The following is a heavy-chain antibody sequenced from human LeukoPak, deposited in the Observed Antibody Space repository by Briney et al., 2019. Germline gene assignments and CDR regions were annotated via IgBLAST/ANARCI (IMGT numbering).Heavy chain of an antibody. D-gene: IGHD6-19*01. V-gene: IGHV1-2*02. CDR3: ARDTATIAVEWFDP. J-gene: IGHJ5*02. Sequence: GASVTVSCKASGYTFTGYYMHWVRQAPGQGLEWMGWINPNSGGTNYAQKFQGRVTMTRDTSISTAYMELSRLRSDDTAVYYCARDTATIAVEWFDPWGQGTLVTVSS. CDR1: GYTFTGYY. CDR2: INPNSGGT.